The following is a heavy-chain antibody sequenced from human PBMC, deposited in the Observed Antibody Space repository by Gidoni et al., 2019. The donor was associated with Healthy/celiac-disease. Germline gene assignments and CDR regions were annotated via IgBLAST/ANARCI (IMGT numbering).Heavy chain of an antibody. V-gene: IGHV3-53*04. CDR1: GFTVSRNY. CDR2: MYSGGST. D-gene: IGHD3-3*01. J-gene: IGHJ4*02. CDR3: ARGRITIFGGGPPLDY. Sequence: EVQLVESGGGLVQPGGYLSLSCAASGFTVSRNYMRWVRQAPGKGLEWVSVMYSGGSTYYADSVKGRFTISRHNSKNTLYLQMNSLRAEDTAVYYCARGRITIFGGGPPLDYWGQGTLVTVSS.